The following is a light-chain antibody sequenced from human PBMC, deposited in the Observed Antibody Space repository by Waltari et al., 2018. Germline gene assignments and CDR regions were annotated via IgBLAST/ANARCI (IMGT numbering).Light chain of an antibody. CDR3: QSYDSSNHVV. Sequence: NFMLTQPHSVSESPGKTVTISCTRSSGSIASNYVQGYQQRPGSAPTPVIYEDNQRPSWVPDRFSGSIDSSSNSASLTISGLKTEDEADYYCQSYDSSNHVVFGGGTKLTVL. V-gene: IGLV6-57*04. CDR2: EDN. CDR1: SGSIASNY. J-gene: IGLJ2*01.